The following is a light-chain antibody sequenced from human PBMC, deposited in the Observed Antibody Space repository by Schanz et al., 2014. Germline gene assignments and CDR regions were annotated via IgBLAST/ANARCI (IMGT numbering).Light chain of an antibody. CDR3: QSADSSGTWV. CDR1: NIGSKS. Sequence: SYELTQPPSVSVAPGKTARITCGGNNIGSKSVHWYQQKPGQAPVLVVYDDSDRPSGIPERFSGSTSGTTVTLTISGVQAEDEADYYCQSADSSGTWVFGGGTKLTVL. V-gene: IGLV3-21*03. CDR2: DDS. J-gene: IGLJ3*02.